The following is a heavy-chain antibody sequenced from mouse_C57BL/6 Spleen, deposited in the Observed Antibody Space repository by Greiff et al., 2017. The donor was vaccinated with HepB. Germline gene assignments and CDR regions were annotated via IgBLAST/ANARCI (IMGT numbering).Heavy chain of an antibody. CDR3: ALYGGYFDV. Sequence: DVMLVESGGGLVKPGGSLKLSCAASGFTFSDYGMHWVRQAPEKGLEWVAYISSGSSTIYYADTVKGRFTISRDNAKNTLFLQMTSLRSEDTAMYYCALYGGYFDVWGTGTTVTVSS. D-gene: IGHD1-1*01. CDR2: ISSGSSTI. J-gene: IGHJ1*03. CDR1: GFTFSDYG. V-gene: IGHV5-17*01.